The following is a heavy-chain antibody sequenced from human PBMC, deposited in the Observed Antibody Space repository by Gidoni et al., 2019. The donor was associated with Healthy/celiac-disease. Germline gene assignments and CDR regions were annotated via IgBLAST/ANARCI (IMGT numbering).Heavy chain of an antibody. V-gene: IGHV3-43D*04. CDR3: AKDMGIFGVVTLFDY. Sequence: EVQLVESGGVVVQPGGSLRLSCAASGFTFADYAMHWVRQAPGKGLEWVSLISWDGGSTYYADSVKGRFTISRDNSKNSLYLQMNSLRAEDTALYYCAKDMGIFGVVTLFDYWGQGTLVTVSS. D-gene: IGHD3-3*01. CDR1: GFTFADYA. J-gene: IGHJ4*02. CDR2: ISWDGGST.